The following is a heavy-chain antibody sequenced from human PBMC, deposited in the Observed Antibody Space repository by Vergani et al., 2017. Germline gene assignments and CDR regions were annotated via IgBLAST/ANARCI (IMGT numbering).Heavy chain of an antibody. V-gene: IGHV3-9*01. Sequence: EVQLVESGGGLVQPGRSLRLSCAASGFTFDDYAMHWVRQAPGKGLEWVSGISWNSGSIGYADSVKGRFTISRDNSKNTLYLQMNSLRAEDTAVYYCAKALTTYYYDSSGYPLDYWGQGTLVTVSS. CDR2: ISWNSGSI. CDR1: GFTFDDYA. CDR3: AKALTTYYYDSSGYPLDY. J-gene: IGHJ4*02. D-gene: IGHD3-22*01.